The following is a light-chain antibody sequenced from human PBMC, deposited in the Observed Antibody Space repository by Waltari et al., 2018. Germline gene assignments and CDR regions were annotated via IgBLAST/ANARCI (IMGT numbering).Light chain of an antibody. CDR3: CSYAGSGTYV. J-gene: IGLJ1*01. CDR2: DFS. CDR1: SSDVGGYRY. V-gene: IGLV2-23*02. Sequence: QSALTQPASVSGSPGQSITIPCTGTSSDVGGYRYVSWYQQNPCKAPNLMSSDFSTRPSVVSNRFSGSKSANPASLTIAGLHAEDEADYYCCSYAGSGTYVFGTGTKVTVL.